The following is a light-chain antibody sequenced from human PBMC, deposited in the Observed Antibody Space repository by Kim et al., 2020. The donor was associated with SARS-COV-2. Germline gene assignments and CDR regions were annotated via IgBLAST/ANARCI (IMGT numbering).Light chain of an antibody. CDR3: QSTDSSLSPVV. Sequence: QTIIISCTGNSSNIGADFAVHWYQQLPGKAPKVLIYGTVNRPSGVPDRFSGSKSGASASLAITGLQAEDEADYYCQSTDSSLSPVVFGGGTKVTVL. V-gene: IGLV1-40*03. J-gene: IGLJ2*01. CDR1: SSNIGADFA. CDR2: GTV.